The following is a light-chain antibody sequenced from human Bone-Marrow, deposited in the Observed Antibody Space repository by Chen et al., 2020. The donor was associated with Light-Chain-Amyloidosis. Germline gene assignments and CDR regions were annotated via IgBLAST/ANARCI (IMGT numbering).Light chain of an antibody. V-gene: IGLV3-21*02. Sequence: SYVLTQPSSVSVAPGQTATIACGGNNIGSTSVHRYQQTPGHAPLLVVYDDSDRPSGIPERLSGSNSGNTATLTISRVEAGDEADYYCQVWDRSSDRPVFGGGTKLTVL. CDR1: NIGSTS. CDR2: DDS. CDR3: QVWDRSSDRPV. J-gene: IGLJ3*02.